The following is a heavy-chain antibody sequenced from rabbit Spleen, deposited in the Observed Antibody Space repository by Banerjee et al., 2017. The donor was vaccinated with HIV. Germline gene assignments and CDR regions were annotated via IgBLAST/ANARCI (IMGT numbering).Heavy chain of an antibody. D-gene: IGHD8-1*01. J-gene: IGHJ6*01. Sequence: QEQLVESGGGLVQPEGSLTLTCKASGFSFSISYDMCWVRQAPGKGLEWVACAYAGSSGSTYSATWAKGRFTISKTSSTTVTLQMTSLTAADTATYFCARDAGTSFSTYGMDLWGPGTLVTVS. CDR2: AYAGSSGST. CDR3: ARDAGTSFSTYGMDL. CDR1: GFSFSISYD. V-gene: IGHV1S45*01.